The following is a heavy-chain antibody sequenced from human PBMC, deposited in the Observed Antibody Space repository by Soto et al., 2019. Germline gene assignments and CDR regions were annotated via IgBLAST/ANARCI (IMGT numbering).Heavy chain of an antibody. CDR1: GFTFSTYS. Sequence: EVQLVESGGGLVKPGGSLRLSCAASGFTFSTYSMNWVRQAPGKGLEWVSSISSSSSYIYYADSVKGRFTISRDNAKNTLYLQMNRLRADDTAMYYCARYDSSGYYWPYYYYGMDVWGQGTTVTGSS. V-gene: IGHV3-21*01. CDR3: ARYDSSGYYWPYYYYGMDV. J-gene: IGHJ6*02. CDR2: ISSSSSYI. D-gene: IGHD3-22*01.